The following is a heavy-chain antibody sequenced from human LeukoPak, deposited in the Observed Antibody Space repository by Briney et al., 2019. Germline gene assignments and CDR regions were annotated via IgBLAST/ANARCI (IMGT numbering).Heavy chain of an antibody. D-gene: IGHD2-21*02. V-gene: IGHV3-43*02. CDR1: GFTFDDYT. CDR2: TIGGGGTT. CDR3: AKVVGREVTFSPIDY. Sequence: GGSLRLSCETSGFTFDDYTMEWVRPGPGKKLEWVSLTIGGGGTTYYADSVQGRITVSRDNNKNSLYLQMNSLRTEDTAFYYCAKVVGREVTFSPIDYWGQGTLVTVSS. J-gene: IGHJ4*02.